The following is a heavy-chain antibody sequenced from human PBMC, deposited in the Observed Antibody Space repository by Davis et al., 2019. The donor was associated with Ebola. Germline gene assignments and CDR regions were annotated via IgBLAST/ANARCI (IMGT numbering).Heavy chain of an antibody. D-gene: IGHD6-13*01. CDR3: ARVKGKVTAAAFDY. V-gene: IGHV1-18*01. CDR1: GYTFTSYG. Sequence: ASVKVSCKASGYTFTSYGISWVRQAPGQGLEWMGWISAYNGNTNYAQNLQGRVTMTTDTSTSTAYMELRSLRSDDTAVYYCARVKGKVTAAAFDYWGQGTLVTVSS. CDR2: ISAYNGNT. J-gene: IGHJ4*02.